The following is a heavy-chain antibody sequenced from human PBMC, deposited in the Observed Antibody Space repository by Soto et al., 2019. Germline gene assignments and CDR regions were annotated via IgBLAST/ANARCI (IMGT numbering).Heavy chain of an antibody. CDR1: GFTFSSYA. V-gene: IGHV3-23*01. CDR3: AKESSWYRAYNWFDP. CDR2: ISGSGGST. D-gene: IGHD6-13*01. J-gene: IGHJ5*02. Sequence: GGSLRLSCAASGFTFSSYAMSWVRQAPGKGLEWVSAISGSGGSTYYADSVKGRFTISRDKSKNTRYLQMNSLRAEDTAVYDCAKESSWYRAYNWFDPWGQGTLVTVSS.